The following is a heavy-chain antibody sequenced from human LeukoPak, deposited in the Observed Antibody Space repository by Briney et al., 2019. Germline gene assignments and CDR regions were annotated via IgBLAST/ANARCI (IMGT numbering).Heavy chain of an antibody. CDR1: GYSISSGYY. V-gene: IGHV4-61*01. D-gene: IGHD3-3*01. CDR2: IYYSGST. Sequence: SETLSLTCTVSGYSISSGYYWGWIRQAPGKGLEWIGYIYYSGSTNYNPSLKSRVTISVDTSKNQFSLKLSSVTAADTAVYYCARGSGGTIFGAFDYWGQGTLVTVSS. J-gene: IGHJ4*02. CDR3: ARGSGGTIFGAFDY.